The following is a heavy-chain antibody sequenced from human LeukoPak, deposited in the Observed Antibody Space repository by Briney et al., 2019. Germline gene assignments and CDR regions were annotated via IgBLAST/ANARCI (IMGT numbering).Heavy chain of an antibody. Sequence: QPGGSLRLSCAASGSTFSSYAMSWVRQAPGKGLEWVSAIPGSGGSTYYADSVKGRFTISRDNSKNTLYLQMNSLRAEDTAIYYCAKGTDRTSGSYFWGQGTLVTVSS. CDR2: IPGSGGST. CDR1: GSTFSSYA. CDR3: AKGTDRTSGSYF. J-gene: IGHJ4*02. V-gene: IGHV3-23*01. D-gene: IGHD1-26*01.